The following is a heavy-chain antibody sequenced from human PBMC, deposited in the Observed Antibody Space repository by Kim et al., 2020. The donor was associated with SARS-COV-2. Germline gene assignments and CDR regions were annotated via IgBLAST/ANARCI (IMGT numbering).Heavy chain of an antibody. D-gene: IGHD4-17*01. CDR2: VDGGGSGT. CDR3: VKDATAYNGVYDPYDS. Sequence: GGSLRLSCAASGFTFKTYVMAWVRQAPGRGLEWVSHVDGGGSGTDYADSVKGRFTISRDDSKNTLYLQMNSLRAEDTAVYYCVKDATAYNGVYDPYDSWGQGVLVTVSS. CDR1: GFTFKTYV. J-gene: IGHJ4*02. V-gene: IGHV3-23*03.